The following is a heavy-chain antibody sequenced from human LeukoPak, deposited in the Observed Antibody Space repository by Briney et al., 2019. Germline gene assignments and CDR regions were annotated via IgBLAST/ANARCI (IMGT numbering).Heavy chain of an antibody. Sequence: PSETLSLTCTVSGGSISSSSYYWGWIRQPPGKGLEWIGEINHSGSTNYNPSLKSRVTISVDTSKNQFSLKLSSVTAADTAVYYCARYLSGELVLGIDYWGQGTLVTVSS. CDR1: GGSISSSSYY. V-gene: IGHV4-39*07. CDR2: INHSGST. CDR3: ARYLSGELVLGIDY. D-gene: IGHD6-13*01. J-gene: IGHJ4*02.